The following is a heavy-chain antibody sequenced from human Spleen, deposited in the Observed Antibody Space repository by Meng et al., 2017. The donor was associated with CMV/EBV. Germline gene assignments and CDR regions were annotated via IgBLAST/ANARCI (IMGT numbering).Heavy chain of an antibody. V-gene: IGHV1-2*02. J-gene: IGHJ5*02. CDR3: TRGRGSTHKGNWFDP. CDR2: INPNGGGT. CDR1: GYTFTGYY. D-gene: IGHD3-10*01. Sequence: ASVKVSCKASGYTFTGYYVHWVRQAPGQGLEWMGWINPNGGGTNYAQRFQGRVTMTRDTSISTAYMDLSSLRSEDTAIYYCTRGRGSTHKGNWFDPWGQGTLVTVSS.